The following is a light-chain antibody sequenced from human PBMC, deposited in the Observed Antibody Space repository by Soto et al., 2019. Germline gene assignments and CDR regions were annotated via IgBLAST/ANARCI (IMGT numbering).Light chain of an antibody. V-gene: IGLV2-14*01. CDR2: EVS. Sequence: QSVLTQPASVSGSPGQSITISCTRTSSDVGGYNYVSWYQLHPGKAPKLIIYEVSNRPSGVSNRFSGSKSGNTASLTISGLQAEDEADYYCSSYTSSTADVFGTGTKVTVL. CDR3: SSYTSSTADV. J-gene: IGLJ1*01. CDR1: SSDVGGYNY.